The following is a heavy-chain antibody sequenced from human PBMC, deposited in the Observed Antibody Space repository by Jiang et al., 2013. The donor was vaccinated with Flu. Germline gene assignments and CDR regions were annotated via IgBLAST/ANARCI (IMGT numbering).Heavy chain of an antibody. J-gene: IGHJ6*04. CDR3: ARDPYGYNNNYYYYYGMDV. Sequence: QTLSLTCAISGDSVSSNSAAWNWIRQSPSRGLEWLGRTYYRSKWYNDYAVSVKSRITINPDTSKNQFSLQLNSVTPEDTAVYYCARDPYGYNNNYYYYYGMDVWGKGTTVTVSS. CDR2: TYYRSKWYN. CDR1: GDSVSSNSAA. D-gene: IGHD5-24*01. V-gene: IGHV6-1*01.